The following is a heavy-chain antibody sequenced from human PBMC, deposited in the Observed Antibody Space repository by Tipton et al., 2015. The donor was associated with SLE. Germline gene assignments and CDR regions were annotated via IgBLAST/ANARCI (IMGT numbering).Heavy chain of an antibody. J-gene: IGHJ4*02. CDR1: GGSFSGYY. D-gene: IGHD6-13*01. V-gene: IGHV4-4*07. CDR2: IYTSGST. CDR3: ARERLYSSSWFSD. Sequence: TLSLTCAVYGGSFSGYYWSWIRQPAGKGLEWIGRIYTSGSTNYNPPLKSRVTISVDTSKNQFSLKLSSVTAADTAVYYCARERLYSSSWFSDWGQVTLVTVSS.